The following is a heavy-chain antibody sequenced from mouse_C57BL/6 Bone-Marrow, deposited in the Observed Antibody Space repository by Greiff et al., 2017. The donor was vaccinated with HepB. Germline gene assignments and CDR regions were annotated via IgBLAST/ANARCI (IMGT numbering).Heavy chain of an antibody. CDR2: IYPGDGDT. Sequence: VQLQQSGPELVKPGASVKISCKASGYAFSSSWMNWVKQRPGKGLEWIGRIYPGDGDTNYNGKFKGKATLTADKSSSTAYMQLSSLTSEDSAVYFCAREDYDYPYAMDYWGQGTSVTVSS. CDR1: GYAFSSSW. J-gene: IGHJ4*01. D-gene: IGHD2-4*01. V-gene: IGHV1-82*01. CDR3: AREDYDYPYAMDY.